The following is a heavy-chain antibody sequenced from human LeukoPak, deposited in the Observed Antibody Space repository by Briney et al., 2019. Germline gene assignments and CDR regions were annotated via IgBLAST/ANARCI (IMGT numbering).Heavy chain of an antibody. V-gene: IGHV4-34*01. J-gene: IGHJ4*02. D-gene: IGHD1-26*01. Sequence: PSGTLSLTCAVYGGSFSGYYWSWIRQSPGKGLEGIGEINHSGSTNYNPSLKSRVTISVDTSKNQFPLNLSSVTAADTAMYYCAYSGSYYPDYWGQGTLVTVSS. CDR1: GGSFSGYY. CDR3: AYSGSYYPDY. CDR2: INHSGST.